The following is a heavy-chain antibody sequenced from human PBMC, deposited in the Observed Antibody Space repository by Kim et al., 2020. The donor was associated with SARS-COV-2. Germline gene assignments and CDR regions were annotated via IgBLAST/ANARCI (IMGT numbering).Heavy chain of an antibody. Sequence: GGSLRLSCVGSGFTFESYWMSWVRQAPGKGLQWVANIMQNGRERYYVASVKGRFTISRDNARNSLSLEMNNLRADDTGVYFCVRGRMGHSGWYGAQWGQG. J-gene: IGHJ1*01. D-gene: IGHD6-19*01. CDR1: GFTFESYW. CDR2: IMQNGRER. CDR3: VRGRMGHSGWYGAQ. V-gene: IGHV3-7*04.